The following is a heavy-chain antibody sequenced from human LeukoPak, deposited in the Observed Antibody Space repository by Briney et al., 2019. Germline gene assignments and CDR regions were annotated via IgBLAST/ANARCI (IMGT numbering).Heavy chain of an antibody. CDR2: IYYSGST. D-gene: IGHD3-10*01. CDR3: ARTYGFGELLRAFDI. J-gene: IGHJ3*02. Sequence: PSETLSLTCTVSGGSISSGGYYWSWIRQHPGKGLEWIGYIYYSGSTYYNPSLKSRVTISVDTSKNQFSLKLSSVTAADTAVYYCARTYGFGELLRAFDIWGQGTMVTVSS. CDR1: GGSISSGGYY. V-gene: IGHV4-31*03.